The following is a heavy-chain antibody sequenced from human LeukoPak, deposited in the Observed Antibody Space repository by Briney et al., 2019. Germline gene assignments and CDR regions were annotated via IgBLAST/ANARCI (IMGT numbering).Heavy chain of an antibody. V-gene: IGHV4-38-2*02. D-gene: IGHD5-18*01. CDR1: GGSISSYY. Sequence: KPSETLSLTCSVSGGSISSYYWGWIRQPPGKGLEWIAGINHIGSTHYSPSLKSRVTISIDTSKNQFSLRLTSVTAADTAVYYCARVASSLYGYASFDYWSQGTLITVSS. J-gene: IGHJ4*02. CDR2: INHIGST. CDR3: ARVASSLYGYASFDY.